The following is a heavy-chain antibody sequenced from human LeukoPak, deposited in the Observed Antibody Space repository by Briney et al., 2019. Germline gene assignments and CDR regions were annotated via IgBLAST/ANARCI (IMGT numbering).Heavy chain of an antibody. J-gene: IGHJ6*02. D-gene: IGHD1-1*01. CDR2: ISWSSGTI. V-gene: IGHV3-9*01. Sequence: QPGRSLRLSCAASGFTFDDYAMHWVRQAPGKGLEWVSGISWSSGTIGYADSVKGRFTISRDNAKNSLYLQMNSLRAEDTALYYCAKALERRYYYYGMDVWGQGTSVTVSS. CDR1: GFTFDDYA. CDR3: AKALERRYYYYGMDV.